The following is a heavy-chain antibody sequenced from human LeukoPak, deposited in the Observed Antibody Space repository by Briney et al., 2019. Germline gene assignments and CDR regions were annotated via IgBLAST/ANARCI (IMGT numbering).Heavy chain of an antibody. D-gene: IGHD3-10*01. V-gene: IGHV3-74*01. J-gene: IGHJ3*02. CDR3: STGSGHAFDI. CDR1: GFTFSSYW. CDR2: INSDGSST. Sequence: PGGSLRLSCAASGFTFSSYWMHWVRQAPGKGLVWVSRINSDGSSTSYADSVKGRFTISRDNAKNTLYLQINSLRAEDTAVYYCSTGSGHAFDIWRRGPMVTVSS.